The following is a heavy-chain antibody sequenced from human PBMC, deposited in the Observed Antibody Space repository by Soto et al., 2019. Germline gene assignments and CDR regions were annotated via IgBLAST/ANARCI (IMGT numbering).Heavy chain of an antibody. CDR1: GFTFDDYA. CDR2: ISWNSGSI. D-gene: IGHD3-22*01. J-gene: IGHJ3*02. CDR3: AKGMGTYYYDSSGYWGAFDI. Sequence: EVQLVESGGGLVQPGRSLRLSCAASGFTFDDYAMHWVRQAPGKGLEWVSGISWNSGSIGYADSVKGRFTISRDNAKNSLYLQMNSLRAEDTALYYCAKGMGTYYYDSSGYWGAFDIWGQGTMVTVSS. V-gene: IGHV3-9*01.